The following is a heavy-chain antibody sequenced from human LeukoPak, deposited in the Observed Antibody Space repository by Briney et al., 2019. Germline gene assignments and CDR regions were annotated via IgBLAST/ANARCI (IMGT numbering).Heavy chain of an antibody. CDR2: ISSSGTTI. V-gene: IGHV3-48*03. D-gene: IGHD4-17*01. Sequence: GGSLRLSCAASGFTFSSYEMNWVRQAPGKGLEWVSYISSSGTTIYYADSVKGRFTISRDNAKNSLYLQMNSLRAEDTAVYYCARPVTSYGMDVWGQGTTVTVSS. J-gene: IGHJ6*02. CDR1: GFTFSSYE. CDR3: ARPVTSYGMDV.